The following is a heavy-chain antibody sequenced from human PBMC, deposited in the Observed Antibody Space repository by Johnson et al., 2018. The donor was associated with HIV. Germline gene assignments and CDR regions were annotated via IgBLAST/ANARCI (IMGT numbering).Heavy chain of an antibody. Sequence: VQLVESGGGLVQPGRSLRLSCAASGFTFDDYAMHWVRQAPGKGLEWVSGISWNSGSIGYADSVKGRFTISRDNAKNSLYLQMNSLRAEDTAVYYCARELGSGWGETADAFDIWGQGTMVTVSS. CDR1: GFTFDDYA. V-gene: IGHV3-9*01. CDR3: ARELGSGWGETADAFDI. J-gene: IGHJ3*02. D-gene: IGHD6-19*01. CDR2: ISWNSGSI.